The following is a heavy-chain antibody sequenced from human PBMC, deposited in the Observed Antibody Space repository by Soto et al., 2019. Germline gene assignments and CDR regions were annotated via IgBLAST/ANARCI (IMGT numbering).Heavy chain of an antibody. CDR3: ARGTTWSFDY. D-gene: IGHD6-13*01. Sequence: QVQLQQSGPGLVMPSQTLSLTCAISGDTVSTNNAAWHWIRQSPSRGLEWLARTYYRSKWFTNYGLSVKSPITTNADTSNNQYSLHLNSVTPDDTAVYYCARGTTWSFDYWGQGTLVTVSS. V-gene: IGHV6-1*01. CDR1: GDTVSTNNAA. J-gene: IGHJ4*02. CDR2: TYYRSKWFT.